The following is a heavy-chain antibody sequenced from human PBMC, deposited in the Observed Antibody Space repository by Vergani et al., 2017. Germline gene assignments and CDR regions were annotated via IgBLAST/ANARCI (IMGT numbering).Heavy chain of an antibody. V-gene: IGHV1-69*13. CDR1: GYTFTSYG. Sequence: QVQLVQSGAEVKKPGASVKVSCKASGYTFTSYGISWVRQAPGQGLEWMGWIIPIFGTANYAQKFQGRVTITADESTSTAYMELSSLRSEDTAVYYCARVRGVEMATTQSGWYFDLWGRGTLVTVSS. CDR3: ARVRGVEMATTQSGWYFDL. CDR2: IIPIFGTA. J-gene: IGHJ2*01. D-gene: IGHD5-24*01.